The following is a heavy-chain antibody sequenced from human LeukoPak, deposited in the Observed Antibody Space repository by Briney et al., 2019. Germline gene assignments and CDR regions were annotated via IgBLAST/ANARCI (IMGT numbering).Heavy chain of an antibody. CDR1: GFTFSASA. D-gene: IGHD3-3*01. CDR3: ARVFGRYFDY. V-gene: IGHV3-48*01. CDR2: ITSSSTTI. J-gene: IGHJ4*02. Sequence: GGSLRLSCAASGFTFSASAMHWVRQAPGKGLEWVSYITSSSTTIYYAESVRGRFAISRDDAKKSLYLQMNSLRAEDTAVYYCARVFGRYFDYWGQGTLVTVSS.